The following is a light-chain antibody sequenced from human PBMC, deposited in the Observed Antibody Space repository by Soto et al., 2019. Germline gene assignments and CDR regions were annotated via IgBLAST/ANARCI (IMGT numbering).Light chain of an antibody. CDR2: EAS. CDR1: QTISNY. V-gene: IGKV1-5*03. Sequence: DIQMTQSPSTLSASAGDRVTITCRASQTISNYLAWYQQKPGKAPKVLISEASSLKSGVPSRFSGSGSGTEFTLTISSLQPDDFATYYCQQLHDYPITFGQGTRLEIK. CDR3: QQLHDYPIT. J-gene: IGKJ5*01.